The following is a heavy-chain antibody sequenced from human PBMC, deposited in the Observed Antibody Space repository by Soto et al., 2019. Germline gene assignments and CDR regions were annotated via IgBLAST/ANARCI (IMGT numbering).Heavy chain of an antibody. V-gene: IGHV4-39*01. D-gene: IGHD2-2*01. CDR1: GGSISSNSYY. CDR3: ARQGGDLEGGDIVVVPTATIPGTIFGMSNENWFDP. Sequence: PSETLSLTCTVSGGSISSNSYYWGWIRQPPGKGLEWIGSIYYSGSTYYNPSLKSRVTISVDTSKNQFSLRLSSVTAADTAVYYCARQGGDLEGGDIVVVPTATIPGTIFGMSNENWFDPWGQGTLVTVSS. J-gene: IGHJ5*02. CDR2: IYYSGST.